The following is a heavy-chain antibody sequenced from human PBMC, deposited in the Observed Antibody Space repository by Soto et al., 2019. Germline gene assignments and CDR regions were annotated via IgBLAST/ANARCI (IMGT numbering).Heavy chain of an antibody. Sequence: QLQLQESGPGLVKPSETLSLTCTVSGGSISSSSYYWGWIRQPPGKGLEWIGSIYYSGSTYYNPSLKSRGTISVDTSKNQFSLKLSSVTAADTAVYYCARSLHRAGHVRGWFDPWGQGTLVTVSS. CDR2: IYYSGST. CDR3: ARSLHRAGHVRGWFDP. J-gene: IGHJ5*02. V-gene: IGHV4-39*01. CDR1: GGSISSSSYY. D-gene: IGHD6-19*01.